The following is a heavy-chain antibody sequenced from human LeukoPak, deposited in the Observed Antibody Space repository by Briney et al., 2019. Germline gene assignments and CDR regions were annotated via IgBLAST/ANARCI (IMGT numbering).Heavy chain of an antibody. D-gene: IGHD6-13*01. CDR3: ARDLDSSSWYGPFQYNWFDP. V-gene: IGHV4-39*07. CDR2: IYYSGST. J-gene: IGHJ5*02. CDR1: GGSISSSNYY. Sequence: SETLSLTCTVSGGSISSSNYYWGWIRQPPGKGLEWIGSIYYSGSTYYNPSLKSRVTISVDTSKNQFSLKLNSVTAADTAVYYCARDLDSSSWYGPFQYNWFDPWGQGTLVTVSS.